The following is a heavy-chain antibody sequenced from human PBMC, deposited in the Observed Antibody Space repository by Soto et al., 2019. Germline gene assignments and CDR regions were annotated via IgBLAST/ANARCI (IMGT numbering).Heavy chain of an antibody. CDR3: AHRVLRTVFALVTTTAIYFDF. CDR1: GCSLTTSGVG. Sequence: QITLNESGRAVVRPTETLTLICRFSGCSLTTSGVGVGWIRQSRGKAPEWLALIYWDDDKRYSASLKSRLTITKDTSKNQVVLTVSDLDPTDTATYYCAHRVLRTVFALVTTTAIYFDFWGQGTPVAVSS. CDR2: IYWDDDK. J-gene: IGHJ4*02. D-gene: IGHD3-3*01. V-gene: IGHV2-5*02.